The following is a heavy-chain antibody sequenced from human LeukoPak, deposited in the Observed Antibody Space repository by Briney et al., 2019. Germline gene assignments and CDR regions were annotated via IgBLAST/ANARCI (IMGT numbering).Heavy chain of an antibody. V-gene: IGHV3-21*01. D-gene: IGHD2-15*01. J-gene: IGHJ4*02. CDR2: ISGNSYYI. Sequence: GGSLRLSCAASGFTFSSHSMNWVRQAPGKGLEWVSSISGNSYYIYYADSVKGRFTISRDNAKNSLYLQMNSLRGEDTAVYYCARDLVVATTRGIDYWGQGTLVTVSS. CDR1: GFTFSSHS. CDR3: ARDLVVATTRGIDY.